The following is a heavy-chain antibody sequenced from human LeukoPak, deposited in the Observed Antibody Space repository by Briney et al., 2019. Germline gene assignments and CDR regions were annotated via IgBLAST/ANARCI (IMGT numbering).Heavy chain of an antibody. V-gene: IGHV1-2*02. CDR2: INPNSGGT. CDR1: GYTFTGYY. CDR3: ARDGHGSGSYANRYYYYYYMDV. Sequence: EASVKVSCKASGYTFTGYYMHWVRQAPGQGLEWMGWINPNSGGTNYAQKFQGRVTMTRDTSISTAYMELSRLRSDDTAVYYCARDGHGSGSYANRYYYYYYMDVWGKGTTVTVSS. D-gene: IGHD3-10*01. J-gene: IGHJ6*03.